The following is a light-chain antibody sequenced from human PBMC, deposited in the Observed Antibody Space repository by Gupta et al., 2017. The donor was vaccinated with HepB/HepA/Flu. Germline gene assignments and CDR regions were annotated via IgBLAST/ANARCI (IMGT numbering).Light chain of an antibody. Sequence: EIVLTPSPGPLSLSPGERATLSCRASQSVSSSYLAWYQQKPGQAPRLLIYGASSRATGIPDRFSGSGSGTDFTLTISRLEPEDFAVYYCQQYGSSPRSFGQGTKLEIK. CDR3: QQYGSSPRS. V-gene: IGKV3-20*01. CDR2: GAS. J-gene: IGKJ2*03. CDR1: QSVSSSY.